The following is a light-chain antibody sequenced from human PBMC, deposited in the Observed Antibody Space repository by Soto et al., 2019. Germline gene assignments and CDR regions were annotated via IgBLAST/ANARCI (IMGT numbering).Light chain of an antibody. V-gene: IGKV3-20*01. J-gene: IGKJ4*01. CDR2: GAS. CDR3: QQYGSSPLT. CDR1: QSVSSNY. Sequence: EIVLTQSPGTLSLSPGERATLSCRASQSVSSNYLAWYRQKPGQAPRLLIFGASRRATGIPDRFSGSGSETDFPLTISRLEPEDFAVYYCQQYGSSPLTFGGGTKVEIK.